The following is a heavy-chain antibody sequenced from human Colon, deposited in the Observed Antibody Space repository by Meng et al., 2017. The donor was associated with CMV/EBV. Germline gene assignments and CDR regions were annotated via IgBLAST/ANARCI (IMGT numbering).Heavy chain of an antibody. V-gene: IGHV3-21*01. Sequence: GESLKISCAASGFTFNTYSMVWVRQAPGEGLEWVSSISSSSSREYYADSVKGRFIISRDNAKGSLYLQMNSLRAEDTSVYYCARDHRGGLADYWGQGTLVTVSS. J-gene: IGHJ4*02. CDR2: ISSSSSRE. CDR1: GFTFNTYS. CDR3: ARDHRGGLADY. D-gene: IGHD6-19*01.